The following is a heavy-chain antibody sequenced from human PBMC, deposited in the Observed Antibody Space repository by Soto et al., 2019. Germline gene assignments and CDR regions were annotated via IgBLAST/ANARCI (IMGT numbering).Heavy chain of an antibody. Sequence: ASVKVSCKASGYTFTSSGISWVRQAPGQGLEWMGWISTYSGNTNYAQKLQGRVTMTTDTSTSTAYMELRSLRSDDTAVYFCARDTGNYFDFWGQGTPVPVYS. CDR3: ARDTGNYFDF. CDR1: GYTFTSSG. V-gene: IGHV1-18*01. CDR2: ISTYSGNT. J-gene: IGHJ4*02. D-gene: IGHD4-4*01.